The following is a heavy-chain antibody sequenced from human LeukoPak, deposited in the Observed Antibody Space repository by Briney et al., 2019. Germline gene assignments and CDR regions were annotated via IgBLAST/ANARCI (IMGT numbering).Heavy chain of an antibody. D-gene: IGHD3-22*01. Sequence: SETLSLTCTVSGGSIGSYYWSWLRQPPGKGLEGLGYINYSGTTNYNPSLKSRVSISVDTSQNQSSLKLSSVTAADTAVHYWARGTMMVGPWGQGTQVTVSS. V-gene: IGHV4-59*01. CDR3: ARGTMMVGP. CDR1: GGSIGSYY. CDR2: INYSGTT. J-gene: IGHJ5*02.